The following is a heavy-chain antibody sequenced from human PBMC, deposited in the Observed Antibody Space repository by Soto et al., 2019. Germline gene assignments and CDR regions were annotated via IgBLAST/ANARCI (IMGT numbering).Heavy chain of an antibody. CDR2: VSYDESNK. Sequence: QVQLVESGGGVVQPGGSLRLSCAASGFSLSDYAMHWVRQAPGKGLEWVASVSYDESNKYYTESVKGRFSISRDTSKNTLSLQMDTLRPDDTAVYYCARYGPLPYTSGGDFVMLDQWGQGTLVTVS. J-gene: IGHJ4*02. V-gene: IGHV3-30-3*01. CDR1: GFSLSDYA. D-gene: IGHD6-19*01. CDR3: ARYGPLPYTSGGDFVMLDQ.